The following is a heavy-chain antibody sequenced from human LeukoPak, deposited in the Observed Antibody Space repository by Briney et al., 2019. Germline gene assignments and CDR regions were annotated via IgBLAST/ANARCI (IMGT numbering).Heavy chain of an antibody. J-gene: IGHJ3*02. Sequence: PGGSLRLSRAASGFTFSDYYMSWIRQAPGKGLEWIGSIYYSGSTYYNPSLKSRVTISVDTSKTHFSLRLSSVTAADTAIYYCARRRRIAAAGTDAFDIWGQGTMVTVSS. V-gene: IGHV4-38-2*01. CDR3: ARRRRIAAAGTDAFDI. CDR2: IYYSGST. CDR1: GFTFSDYY. D-gene: IGHD6-13*01.